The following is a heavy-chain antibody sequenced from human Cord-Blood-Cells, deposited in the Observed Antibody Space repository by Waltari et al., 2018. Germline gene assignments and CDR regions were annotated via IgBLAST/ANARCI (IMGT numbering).Heavy chain of an antibody. CDR1: GGSISSSSYY. CDR2: IYYSGRT. V-gene: IGHV4-39*01. Sequence: QLQLQESGPGLVKPSETLSLTCTVSGGSISSSSYYWGWIRQPPGKGLEWIGSIYYSGRTYYNPSLKSRVTISVDTSKNQFSLKLSSVTAADTAVYYCARVAKPQLELAIDYWGQGTLVTVSS. J-gene: IGHJ4*02. D-gene: IGHD1-7*01. CDR3: ARVAKPQLELAIDY.